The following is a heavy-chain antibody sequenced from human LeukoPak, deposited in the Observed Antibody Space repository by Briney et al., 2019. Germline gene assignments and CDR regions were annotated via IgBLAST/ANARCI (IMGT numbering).Heavy chain of an antibody. CDR1: GYSFTSSG. D-gene: IGHD2-2*01. CDR2: IGAYNGKK. Sequence: ASVKVSCKASGYSFTSSGISWVRQAPGQGLEWMGWIGAYNGKKKYSQKVQGRVTMTTDTSASTAYMELRSMRSDDTAVYYCARDLVGGSTHFEYWGQGTLVSVSS. V-gene: IGHV1-18*01. CDR3: ARDLVGGSTHFEY. J-gene: IGHJ4*02.